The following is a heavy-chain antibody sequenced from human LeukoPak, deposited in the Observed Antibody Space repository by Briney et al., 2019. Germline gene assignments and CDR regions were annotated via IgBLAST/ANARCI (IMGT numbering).Heavy chain of an antibody. V-gene: IGHV3-73*01. Sequence: GESLRLSCAASGFTFSGSPMHWVRQASGKGLEWLGRIRSKANSYATVYAASVKGRFTISRDDSKTTAYLQMSSLKIEDTAVYYCTTGYRDDPWGQGTLVTVSS. CDR2: IRSKANSYAT. J-gene: IGHJ5*02. CDR1: GFTFSGSP. CDR3: TTGYRDDP. D-gene: IGHD2-15*01.